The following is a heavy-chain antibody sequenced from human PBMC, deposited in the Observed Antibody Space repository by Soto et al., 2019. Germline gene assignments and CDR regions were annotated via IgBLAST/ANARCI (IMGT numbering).Heavy chain of an antibody. CDR3: ARVRSSAWLFIVDY. V-gene: IGHV3-33*01. CDR1: GFTFSSYG. CDR2: IWYDGSNK. Sequence: QVQLVESGGGLVQPGRSLRLSCAASGFTFSSYGMHWVRQAPGKGLEWVAVIWYDGSNKYYADSVKGRFTISRDNSKNTRYLQMNSLRAEDTAVYYCARVRSSAWLFIVDYWGQGTLVTVSS. D-gene: IGHD3-22*01. J-gene: IGHJ4*02.